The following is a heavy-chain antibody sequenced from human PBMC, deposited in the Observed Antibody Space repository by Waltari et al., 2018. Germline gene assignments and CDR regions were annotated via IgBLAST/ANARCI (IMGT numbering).Heavy chain of an antibody. CDR3: ARCRGSIAARRHRFDP. V-gene: IGHV1-2*06. CDR1: GYTFTGYY. D-gene: IGHD6-6*01. J-gene: IGHJ5*02. CDR2: NKPNRGGT. Sequence: QVQLVQSGAEVKKPGASVKVSCKASGYTFTGYYMHWVRQAPGQGLEWMGRNKPNRGGTNYAQKFQGRVTMTRDTSISTAYMELSRLRSDDTAVYYCARCRGSIAARRHRFDPWGQGTLVTVSS.